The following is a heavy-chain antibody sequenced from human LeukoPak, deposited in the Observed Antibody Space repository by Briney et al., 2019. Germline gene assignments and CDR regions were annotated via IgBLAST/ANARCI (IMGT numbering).Heavy chain of an antibody. J-gene: IGHJ3*02. V-gene: IGHV4-39*01. CDR3: ARRLPLYAQDVFDI. CDR1: GDSISSSTYY. D-gene: IGHD2/OR15-2a*01. Sequence: SETLSLTCTVSGDSISSSTYYRGWIRQPPGKGLEWIGSIYYSGSTYYNPSLKSRVTISVDTSKNQFSLKLSSVTAADTAVHYCARRLPLYAQDVFDIWGQGTMVTVSS. CDR2: IYYSGST.